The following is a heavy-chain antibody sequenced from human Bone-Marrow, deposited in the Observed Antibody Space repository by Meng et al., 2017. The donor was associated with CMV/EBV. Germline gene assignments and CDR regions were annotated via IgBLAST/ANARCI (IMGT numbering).Heavy chain of an antibody. CDR3: ARDHREGGSITIFGVVIISYYGMGV. V-gene: IGHV3-21*01. D-gene: IGHD3-3*01. CDR1: GFTFSSYS. J-gene: IGHJ6*01. Sequence: GESLKISCAASGFTFSSYSMNWVRQAPGKGLEWVSSISSSSSYIYYADSVKGRFTISRDNAKNSLYLQMNSLRAEDTAVYYCARDHREGGSITIFGVVIISYYGMGVWGQGTTVTFSS. CDR2: ISSSSSYI.